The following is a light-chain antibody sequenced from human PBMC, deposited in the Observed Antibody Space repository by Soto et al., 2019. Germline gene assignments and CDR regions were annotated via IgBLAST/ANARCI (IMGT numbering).Light chain of an antibody. CDR1: SSDVGGYNS. Sequence: QAALTQPASVSGSPGQSITISCTGTSSDVGGYNSVSWYQQHPGKAPKLMIYEVTNRTSGVSNRFSGSQSGNTASLTISGLQAEDEDDYYCNSYSSTSHVVFCGGTKLTVL. V-gene: IGLV2-14*01. CDR3: NSYSSTSHVV. J-gene: IGLJ2*01. CDR2: EVT.